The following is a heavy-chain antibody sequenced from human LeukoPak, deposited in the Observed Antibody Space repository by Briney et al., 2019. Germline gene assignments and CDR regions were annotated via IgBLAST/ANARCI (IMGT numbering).Heavy chain of an antibody. CDR3: ASVGYASSAIYFQQ. V-gene: IGHV4-59*12. J-gene: IGHJ1*01. CDR1: GGSISSYY. D-gene: IGHD2-8*01. Sequence: SETLSLTCTVSGGSISSYYWSWIRQPPGKGLEWIGYIYYSGSTNYNPSLKSRVTMSVDTSKNQFSLKVTSVTAADTAVYYCASVGYASSAIYFQQWGQGTLVSVSS. CDR2: IYYSGST.